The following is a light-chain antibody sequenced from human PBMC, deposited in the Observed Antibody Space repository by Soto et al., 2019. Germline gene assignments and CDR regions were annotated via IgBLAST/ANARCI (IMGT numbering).Light chain of an antibody. Sequence: QSVLTQPASVSGSPGQSITISCTGTSSDIGGYKYVSWYQQHPGKAPKLIIFEVSNRPSGVSDRFSGSNSGNMASLTISGLQAEDEADYYCTSYSRYSVLVFGGGTKVTVL. CDR2: EVS. CDR3: TSYSRYSVLV. CDR1: SSDIGGYKY. V-gene: IGLV2-14*01. J-gene: IGLJ3*02.